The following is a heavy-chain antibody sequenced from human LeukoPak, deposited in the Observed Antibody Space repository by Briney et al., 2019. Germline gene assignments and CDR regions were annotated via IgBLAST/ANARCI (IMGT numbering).Heavy chain of an antibody. CDR3: AREDGTSMDNAFDI. Sequence: SETLSLTCTVSGGSISSYYWSWIRQPAGKGLEWIGRIYISGSTNYNPPLKSRVPMSVDTSKNQFSLKLSSVTAADTAVYYCAREDGTSMDNAFDIWGQGTMVTVSS. CDR2: IYISGST. CDR1: GGSISSYY. V-gene: IGHV4-4*07. J-gene: IGHJ3*02. D-gene: IGHD5-18*01.